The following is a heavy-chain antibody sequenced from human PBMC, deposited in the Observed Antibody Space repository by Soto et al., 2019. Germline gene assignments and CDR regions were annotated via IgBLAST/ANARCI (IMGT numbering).Heavy chain of an antibody. Sequence: QVQLVQSGAEVKKPGSSVKVSCKASGGTFSSYTISWVRQAPGQGLEWMGRIIPILGIANYAQKFQGRVTITADKSTSTANMELSSLRSDDTAVYYCALKGVDDSFDPWGQRTLVTVSS. J-gene: IGHJ5*02. CDR2: IIPILGIA. CDR1: GGTFSSYT. V-gene: IGHV1-69*02. D-gene: IGHD2-15*01. CDR3: ALKGVDDSFDP.